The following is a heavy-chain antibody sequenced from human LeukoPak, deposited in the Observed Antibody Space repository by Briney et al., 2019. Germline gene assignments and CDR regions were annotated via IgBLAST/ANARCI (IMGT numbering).Heavy chain of an antibody. V-gene: IGHV3-30*03. CDR2: ISYDGSTK. Sequence: SGGSLRLSCAASGFTFSTYGIHWVRQAPGKGLEWVTVISYDGSTKYYADSVKGRFTISRDNSKNTLYLQMNSLRAEDTAVYYCARPPTAHLGDLLWIDYWGQGTLVTVSS. CDR3: ARPPTAHLGDLLWIDY. D-gene: IGHD3-10*01. CDR1: GFTFSTYG. J-gene: IGHJ4*02.